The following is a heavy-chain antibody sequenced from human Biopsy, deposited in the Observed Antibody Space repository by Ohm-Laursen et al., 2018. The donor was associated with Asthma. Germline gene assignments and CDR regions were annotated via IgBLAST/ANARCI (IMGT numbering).Heavy chain of an antibody. V-gene: IGHV1-2*06. CDR2: IDPNSGGT. CDR3: ARIKIRIGAGTDRYFDL. Sequence: ASVKVSCKASGYPFTDYYVHWVRQAPGQGLEWMGRIDPNSGGTNYAQKFLGRVTMTRDTSISTAYMELSRLRSDDTAVYYCARIKIRIGAGTDRYFDLWGRGTLVTVSS. CDR1: GYPFTDYY. J-gene: IGHJ2*01. D-gene: IGHD3-16*01.